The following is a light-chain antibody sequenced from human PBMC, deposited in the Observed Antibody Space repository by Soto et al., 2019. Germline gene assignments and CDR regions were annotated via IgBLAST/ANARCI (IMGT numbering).Light chain of an antibody. J-gene: IGKJ4*01. CDR2: KAS. Sequence: DVQMAQSPSTLSASLGDRVTVTCRASKSVSRWLAWYKQKPGEAPKLLIYKASNLESGVSSRFSGSGSGTDFTLTISCLQSENFATYYCQQYYSYPPTFGGGTKVDI. CDR3: QQYYSYPPT. CDR1: KSVSRW. V-gene: IGKV1-5*03.